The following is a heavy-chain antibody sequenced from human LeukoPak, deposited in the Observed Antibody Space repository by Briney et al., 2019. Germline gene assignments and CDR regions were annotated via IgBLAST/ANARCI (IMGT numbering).Heavy chain of an antibody. CDR1: GGSISSGGYY. CDR3: ARDRGCGSTSCYTDAFDI. CDR2: IYYSGST. V-gene: IGHV4-31*03. J-gene: IGHJ3*02. D-gene: IGHD2-2*02. Sequence: SETLSLTCTVSGGSISSGGYYWSWIRQHPGKGLEWIGYIYYSGSTYYNPSLKRRVTISVDTSKNQFSLKLSSVTAADTAVYYCARDRGCGSTSCYTDAFDIWGQGTMVTVSS.